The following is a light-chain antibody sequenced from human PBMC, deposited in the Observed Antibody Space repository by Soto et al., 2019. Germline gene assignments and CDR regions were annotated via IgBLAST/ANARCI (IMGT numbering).Light chain of an antibody. CDR2: LEGSGSY. CDR1: SGHSTYI. CDR3: ETWDSNSVV. V-gene: IGLV4-60*02. Sequence: QLVLTQSSSASASLGSSVKLTCTLSSGHSTYIIAWHQQQPAKAPRYLMKLEGSGSYNKGSGVPDRFSGSSSGADRYLTISNLQFEDEADYYCETWDSNSVVFGGGTKLTVL. J-gene: IGLJ2*01.